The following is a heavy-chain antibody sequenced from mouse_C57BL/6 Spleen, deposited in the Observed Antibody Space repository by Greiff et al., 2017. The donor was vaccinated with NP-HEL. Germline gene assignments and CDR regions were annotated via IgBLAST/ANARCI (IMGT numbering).Heavy chain of an antibody. Sequence: EVHLVESGGGLVKPGGSLKLSCAASGFTFSDYGMHWVRQAPEKGLEWVAYISSGSSTIYYADTVKGRFTISRDNAKNTLFLQMTSLRSEDTAMYYCARITTEDYAMDYWGQGTSVTVSS. D-gene: IGHD1-1*01. CDR3: ARITTEDYAMDY. CDR2: ISSGSSTI. V-gene: IGHV5-17*01. J-gene: IGHJ4*01. CDR1: GFTFSDYG.